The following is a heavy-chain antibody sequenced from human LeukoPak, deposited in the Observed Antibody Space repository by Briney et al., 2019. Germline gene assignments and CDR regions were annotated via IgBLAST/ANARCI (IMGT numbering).Heavy chain of an antibody. CDR3: ARVVIASLHWFDP. V-gene: IGHV4-61*01. D-gene: IGHD3-22*01. J-gene: IGHJ5*02. CDR1: GDSVSSGSYY. Sequence: SETLSLTCTVSGDSVSSGSYYWSWIRQPPGKGLEWIGHIYYNGDTNYSPSLKSRVTMSLDTSKNQFSPYLNSVTAADTAVYFCARVVIASLHWFDPWGQGTLVTISS. CDR2: IYYNGDT.